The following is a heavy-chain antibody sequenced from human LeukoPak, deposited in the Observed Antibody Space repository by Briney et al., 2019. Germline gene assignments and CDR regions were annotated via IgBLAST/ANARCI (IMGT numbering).Heavy chain of an antibody. CDR3: ARYGGYYFDY. D-gene: IGHD3-16*01. Sequence: SETLSLTCTVSGGSISSSSYYWGWIRQPPGKGLEWIGSIYYSGSTYYNPSLKSRVTISVDASKNQSSLKLSSVTAADTAVYYCARYGGYYFDYWGQGTLVTVSS. CDR2: IYYSGST. J-gene: IGHJ4*02. CDR1: GGSISSSSYY. V-gene: IGHV4-39*01.